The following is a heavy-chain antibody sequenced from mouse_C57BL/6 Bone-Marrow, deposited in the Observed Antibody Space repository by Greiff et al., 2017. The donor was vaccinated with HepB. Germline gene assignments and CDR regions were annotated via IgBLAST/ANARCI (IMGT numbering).Heavy chain of an antibody. V-gene: IGHV5-4*01. J-gene: IGHJ2*01. D-gene: IGHD1-3*01. CDR3: ARDRGIYYFAY. CDR2: ISDGGSYT. Sequence: EVQLQESGGGLVKPGGSLKLSCAASGFTFSSYAMSWVRQTPEKRLAWVATISDGGSYTYYPDNVKGRFTISRDKAKNNLYLQMSHLKSEETAMYYYARDRGIYYFAYWGQGTTLTVSS. CDR1: GFTFSSYA.